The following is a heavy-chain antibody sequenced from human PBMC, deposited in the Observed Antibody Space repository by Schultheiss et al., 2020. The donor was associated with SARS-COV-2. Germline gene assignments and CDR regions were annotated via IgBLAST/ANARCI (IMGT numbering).Heavy chain of an antibody. J-gene: IGHJ3*02. CDR2: IYPGDSDT. V-gene: IGHV5-51*01. CDR3: ARGLPERGIAVSGDAFDI. Sequence: GGSLRLSCKGSGYSFTTYWIGWVRQMPGKGLEWMGIIYPGDSDTRYSPSFQGQVTISADKSISTAYLQWSSLKASDTAMYYCARGLPERGIAVSGDAFDIWGQGTMVTVSS. CDR1: GYSFTTYW. D-gene: IGHD6-19*01.